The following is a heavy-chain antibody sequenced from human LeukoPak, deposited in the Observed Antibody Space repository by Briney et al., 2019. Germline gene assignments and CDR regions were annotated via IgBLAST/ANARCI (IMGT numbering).Heavy chain of an antibody. CDR2: IGHGGSI. V-gene: IGHV4-34*01. J-gene: IGHJ6*03. CDR3: AARETFYFYYMDV. CDR1: GESFNLYF. Sequence: SETLSLTCTVSGESFNLYFWTWIRQPPGQGLEWVAEIGHGGSINFNASLKSRVTVSLDTSKYQYTLSLPSVTAANTAVYYCAARETFYFYYMDVWGNGTTVTVSS.